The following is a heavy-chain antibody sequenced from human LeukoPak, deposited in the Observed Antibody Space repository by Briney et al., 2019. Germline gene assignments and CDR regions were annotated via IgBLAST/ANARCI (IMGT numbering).Heavy chain of an antibody. CDR1: GGTFSSYA. V-gene: IGHV1-69*05. D-gene: IGHD2-2*01. J-gene: IGHJ5*02. Sequence: SVKVSCKASGGTFSSYAISWVRQAPGQGLEWMGGIIPILGTANYAQKFQGRVTITTDESTSTAYMELSSLRSEDTAVYYCARCEGYCSSTSCSRAYNWFDPWGQGTLVTVSS. CDR3: ARCEGYCSSTSCSRAYNWFDP. CDR2: IIPILGTA.